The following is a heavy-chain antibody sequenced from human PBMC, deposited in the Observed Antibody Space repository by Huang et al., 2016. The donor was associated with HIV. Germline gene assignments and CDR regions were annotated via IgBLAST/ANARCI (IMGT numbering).Heavy chain of an antibody. V-gene: IGHV4-59*11. J-gene: IGHJ4*02. Sequence: QVQLQESGPGLVKPSETLSLTCAVSGDSISSQYWSWIRQPPGKGLGWIGSIFYGGSTNYSPALKSRVTRSVDTSKNRFSLKLTSVTAADTAVYYCARESAASRYFDYWGLGTMVAVSS. CDR3: ARESAASRYFDY. CDR1: GDSISSQY. CDR2: IFYGGST.